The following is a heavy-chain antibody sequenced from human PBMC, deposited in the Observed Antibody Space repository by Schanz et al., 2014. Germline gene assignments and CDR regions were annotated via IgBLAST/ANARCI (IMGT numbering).Heavy chain of an antibody. V-gene: IGHV3-11*01. CDR3: ARESNGHVAD. Sequence: QVQLVESGGGLVKPGGSLRLSCAASGFTFSDYYMSWIRQAPGKGLEWISYISLSGDTTRYADSVKGRFTVSRDNAKSSLYLQMNTLRDEDTAVYYCARESNGHVADWGQGTLVTVSS. D-gene: IGHD2-8*01. J-gene: IGHJ4*02. CDR1: GFTFSDYY. CDR2: ISLSGDTT.